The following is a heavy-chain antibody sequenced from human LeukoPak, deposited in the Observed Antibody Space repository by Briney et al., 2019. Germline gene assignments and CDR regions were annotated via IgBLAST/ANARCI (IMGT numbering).Heavy chain of an antibody. J-gene: IGHJ6*03. D-gene: IGHD3-10*01. CDR3: ARGDGFGQEVHFFMDV. V-gene: IGHV1-46*01. CDR1: GYTFTSYY. Sequence: ASVKVSCKASGYTFTSYYMHWVRQAPGQGLEWMGIINPSGGSTSYAQKFQGRVTMTRDMSTSTVYMELSSLRSEDTAVYYCARGDGFGQEVHFFMDVWGKGTTVTVSS. CDR2: INPSGGST.